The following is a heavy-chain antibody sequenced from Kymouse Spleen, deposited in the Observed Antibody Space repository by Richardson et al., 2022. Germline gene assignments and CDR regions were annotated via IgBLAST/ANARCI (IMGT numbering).Heavy chain of an antibody. Sequence: EVQLVESGGGLVQPGRSLRLSCAASGFTFDDYAMHWVRQAPGKGLEWVSGISWNSGSIGYADSVKGRFTISRDNAKNSLYLQMNSLRAEDTALYYCAKDDEAVAGTFDYWGQGTLVTVSS. CDR2: ISWNSGSI. J-gene: IGHJ4*02. D-gene: IGHD6-19*01. V-gene: IGHV3-9*01. CDR1: GFTFDDYA. CDR3: AKDDEAVAGTFDY.